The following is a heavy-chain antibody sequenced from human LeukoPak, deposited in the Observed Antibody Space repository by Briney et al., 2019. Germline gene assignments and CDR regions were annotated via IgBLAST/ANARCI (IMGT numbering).Heavy chain of an antibody. Sequence: NPSETLSLTCTVSGGSISSYYWSWIRQPPGKGLEWIGYIYYSGSTNYNPSLKSRVTISVDTSKNQCSLKLSSVTAADTAVYYCARRSLWFGESRINWFDPWGQGTLVTVSS. V-gene: IGHV4-59*12. CDR1: GGSISSYY. D-gene: IGHD3-10*01. CDR2: IYYSGST. J-gene: IGHJ5*02. CDR3: ARRSLWFGESRINWFDP.